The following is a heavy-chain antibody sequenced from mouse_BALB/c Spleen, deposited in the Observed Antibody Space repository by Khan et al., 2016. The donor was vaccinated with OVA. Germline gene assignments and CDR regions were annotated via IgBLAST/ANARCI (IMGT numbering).Heavy chain of an antibody. CDR2: ISYSGST. CDR3: ARSIMAN. CDR1: GYSITSDYA. Sequence: EVQLQESGPGLVKPSQSLSLTRTVTGYSITSDYAWNWIRQFPGNKLEWMGYISYSGSTSYNPSLKSRISITRDTSKNQFFLQLNSVTTEDTATYYCARSIMANWGKGTTLTVSS. V-gene: IGHV3-2*02. J-gene: IGHJ2*01.